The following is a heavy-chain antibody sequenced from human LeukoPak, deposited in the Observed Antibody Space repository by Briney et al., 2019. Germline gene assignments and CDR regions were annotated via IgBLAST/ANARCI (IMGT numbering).Heavy chain of an antibody. V-gene: IGHV1-69*05. CDR3: AREGPPDGDLSENWFDP. J-gene: IGHJ5*02. D-gene: IGHD4-17*01. Sequence: SVKVSCKASGGTFSSYAISWVRRAPGQGLEWMGGIIPIFGTANYAQKFQGRVTITTDESTSTAYMELSSLRSEDTAVYYCAREGPPDGDLSENWFDPWGQGTLVTVSS. CDR2: IIPIFGTA. CDR1: GGTFSSYA.